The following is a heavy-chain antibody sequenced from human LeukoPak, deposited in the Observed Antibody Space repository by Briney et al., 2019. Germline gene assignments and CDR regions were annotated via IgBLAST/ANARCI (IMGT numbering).Heavy chain of an antibody. D-gene: IGHD4-11*01. J-gene: IGHJ4*02. Sequence: GASVKVSCKASGYTFTSYGIIWVRQAPRQGLQWMGWISAHNGKTNYAQNLQSRVTMTTDTSTNTVYLELRSLTSDDTAVYYCARAGTTLLLDYWGQGTLVTVSS. CDR1: GYTFTSYG. CDR2: ISAHNGKT. V-gene: IGHV1-18*01. CDR3: ARAGTTLLLDY.